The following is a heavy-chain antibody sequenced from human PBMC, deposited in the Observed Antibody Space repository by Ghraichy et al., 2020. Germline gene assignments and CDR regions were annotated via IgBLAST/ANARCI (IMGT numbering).Heavy chain of an antibody. J-gene: IGHJ4*02. CDR1: GDYVSSNTAS. Sequence: SETLSLTCAISGDYVSSNTASWNWVRQSPSRGLEWLGRTYYRSEWYYDYAVSVKGRITFIPDTSRNQVSLELKSVTPDDTAVYYCARDKPHRPKAGNFDYWGQGTLVTVSS. CDR3: ARDKPHRPKAGNFDY. CDR2: TYYRSEWYY. D-gene: IGHD6-13*01. V-gene: IGHV6-1*01.